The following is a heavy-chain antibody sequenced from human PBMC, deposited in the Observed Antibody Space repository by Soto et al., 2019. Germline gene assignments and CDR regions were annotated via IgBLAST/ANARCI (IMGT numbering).Heavy chain of an antibody. CDR1: GFTFSSYS. J-gene: IGHJ3*02. D-gene: IGHD4-17*01. CDR3: ARVTTVTTHDAFDI. CDR2: ISSSSSYI. V-gene: IGHV3-21*01. Sequence: PGGSLRLSCAASGFTFSSYSMNWVRQAPGKGLGWVSSISSSSSYIYYADSVKGRFTISRDNAKNSLYLQMNSLRAEDTAVYYCARVTTVTTHDAFDIWGQGTMVTVSS.